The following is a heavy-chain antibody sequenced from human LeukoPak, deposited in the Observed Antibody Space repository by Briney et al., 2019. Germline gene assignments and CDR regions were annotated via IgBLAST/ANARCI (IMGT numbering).Heavy chain of an antibody. CDR2: INADGSST. J-gene: IGHJ4*02. CDR3: AREYYASGDY. CDR1: GFTFSSFW. Sequence: GGSLRLSCAASGFTFSSFWMHWVRQAPGKGLQWVSRINADGSSTGHADSVKGRLTISRDNAKNTLYLQINSLGAEDTAVYYCAREYYASGDYWGQGTLVTVPS. V-gene: IGHV3-74*01. D-gene: IGHD3-10*01.